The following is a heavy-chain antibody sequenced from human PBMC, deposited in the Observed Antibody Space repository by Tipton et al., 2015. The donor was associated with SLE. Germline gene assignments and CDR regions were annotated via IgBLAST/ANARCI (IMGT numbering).Heavy chain of an antibody. V-gene: IGHV3-23*01. D-gene: IGHD6-19*01. CDR2: ISGSGGST. J-gene: IGHJ4*02. CDR1: GFTFSSYG. CDR3: AKDLAGSGWPFDY. Sequence: SLRLSCAASGFTFSSYGMSWVRQAPGKGLEWVSAISGSGGSTYYADSVKGRFTISRDNSKNTLYLQMNSLRAEDTAVYYCAKDLAGSGWPFDYWGQGTLVTVSS.